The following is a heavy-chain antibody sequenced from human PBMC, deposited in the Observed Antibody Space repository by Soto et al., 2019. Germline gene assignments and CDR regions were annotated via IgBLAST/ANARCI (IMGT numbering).Heavy chain of an antibody. V-gene: IGHV4-59*08. J-gene: IGHJ6*02. CDR2: IYYSGST. CDR1: GGSISSYY. Sequence: QVQLQESGPGLVKPSETLSLTCTVSGGSISSYYWSWIRQPPGKGLEWIGYIYYSGSTNYNPSLKSRVIISVDTPKNQFSLKLSSVTAADTAVYYCARLDRHYYDRSGYVPHGMDVWGQGTTVTVSS. CDR3: ARLDRHYYDRSGYVPHGMDV. D-gene: IGHD3-22*01.